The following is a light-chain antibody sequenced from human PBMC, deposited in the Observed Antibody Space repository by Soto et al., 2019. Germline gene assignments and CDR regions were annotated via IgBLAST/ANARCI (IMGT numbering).Light chain of an antibody. CDR3: QQYDILHRT. J-gene: IGKJ2*02. CDR1: QSISSR. V-gene: IGKV1-5*01. CDR2: DAS. Sequence: DIQMTQSPSTLSASVGDRVTITCRASQSISSRLAWYQQKPGKAPKLLIYDASSLESGVPSRFSGSGSGTDFTFTISSLQAEDLATYYCQQYDILHRTFGQGTKLEIK.